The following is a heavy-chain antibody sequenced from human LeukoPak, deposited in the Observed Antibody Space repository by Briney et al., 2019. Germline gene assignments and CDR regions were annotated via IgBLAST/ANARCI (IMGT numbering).Heavy chain of an antibody. J-gene: IGHJ4*02. Sequence: SETLSLTCTVSGGSISSYYWSWIRQPAGKGLEWIGRIYTSGSTNYNPSLKSRVTMSVDTSKNQFSLKLSSVTAADTAVYYCARDRGSIAARAFPFDYWGQGTLVAVSS. CDR2: IYTSGST. D-gene: IGHD6-6*01. V-gene: IGHV4-4*07. CDR1: GGSISSYY. CDR3: ARDRGSIAARAFPFDY.